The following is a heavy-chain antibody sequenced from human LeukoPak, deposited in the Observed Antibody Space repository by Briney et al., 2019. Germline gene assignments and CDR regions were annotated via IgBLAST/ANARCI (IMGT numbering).Heavy chain of an antibody. V-gene: IGHV3-33*06. J-gene: IGHJ5*02. CDR2: IWYDGSNK. CDR1: GFTFSSYG. D-gene: IGHD3-16*01. CDR3: AKFRFGTALDNWFDP. Sequence: PGGSLRLSCAASGFTFSSYGMHWVRQAPGKGLEWVAVIWYDGSNKYYADSVKGRFTISRDNSKNTLYLQMNSLRAEDTAVYYCAKFRFGTALDNWFDPWGQGTLVTVSS.